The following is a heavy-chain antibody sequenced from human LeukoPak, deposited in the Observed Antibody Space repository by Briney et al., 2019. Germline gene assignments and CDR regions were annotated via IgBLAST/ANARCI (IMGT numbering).Heavy chain of an antibody. CDR1: GFTFNSYW. V-gene: IGHV3-74*01. CDR3: ARDPRTAFDV. J-gene: IGHJ3*01. Sequence: GGSLRLSCGVSGFTFNSYWIHWVRQIPGKGLEWVSSIDFDGSDTRYADSVTGRFTISRDNAKNTLYLQMNSLRAEDTAVYYCARDPRTAFDVWGQGTMVTVSS. CDR2: IDFDGSDT.